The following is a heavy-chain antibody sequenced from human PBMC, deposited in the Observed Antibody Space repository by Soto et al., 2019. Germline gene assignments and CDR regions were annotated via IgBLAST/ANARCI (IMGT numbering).Heavy chain of an antibody. J-gene: IGHJ6*01. V-gene: IGHV4-59*13. CDR1: GDSIRSYY. Sequence: QVQLQESGPGLVKPSETLSLTCTVSGDSIRSYYWTWTRQAPGKGLEWIGYMYYSGVTSYNPSLKSRVTISVDTSKNQFSLKMISVTVADTAVYYCASSTTSPGNYYGMDVW. D-gene: IGHD2-2*01. CDR3: ASSTTSPGNYYGMDV. CDR2: MYYSGVT.